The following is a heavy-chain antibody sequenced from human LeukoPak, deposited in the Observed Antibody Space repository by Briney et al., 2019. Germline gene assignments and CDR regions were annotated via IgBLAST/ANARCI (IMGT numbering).Heavy chain of an antibody. CDR3: ARGARAGHNLEPFDN. D-gene: IGHD5-24*01. V-gene: IGHV4-59*08. CDR2: IYNSGST. Sequence: PSETLSLTCTVSGGSISSYYWSWIRQPPGKGLEWIGYIYNSGSTKYNPSLKSRVTISVDTSKNQISLKLSSVTAADTAVYYCARGARAGHNLEPFDNWGQGTLVTVSS. J-gene: IGHJ4*02. CDR1: GGSISSYY.